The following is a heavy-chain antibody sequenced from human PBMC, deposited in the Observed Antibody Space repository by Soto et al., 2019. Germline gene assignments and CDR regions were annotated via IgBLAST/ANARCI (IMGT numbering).Heavy chain of an antibody. CDR3: VMAYTGYEPSDDS. V-gene: IGHV1-69*02. CDR1: GDTFSTYT. CDR2: IIPVLNKI. Sequence: QVQLVQSGAEVKKPGSSVKVSCEASGDTFSTYTISWVRQVPGQGLAWMGRIIPVLNKINYDQKFQGRVTFAANKSSYTVYMELSGLRSEDAAVYYCVMAYTGYEPSDDSWGQGTVVTVSS. D-gene: IGHD5-12*01. J-gene: IGHJ4*02.